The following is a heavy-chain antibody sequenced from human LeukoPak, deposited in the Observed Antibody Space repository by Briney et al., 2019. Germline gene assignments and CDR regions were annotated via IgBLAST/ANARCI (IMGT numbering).Heavy chain of an antibody. CDR3: ARGNTSAWYPFDY. J-gene: IGHJ4*02. Sequence: PGGSLRLSCAASGFTFSDHYMDWVRQAPGKGLEWVGHTGNKANSYTTEYAASVKGRFTISRDDSKNSLFLQMNSLKSEDTAVYYCARGNTSAWYPFDYWGQGTLVTVSS. CDR1: GFTFSDHY. D-gene: IGHD6-19*01. CDR2: TGNKANSYTT. V-gene: IGHV3-72*01.